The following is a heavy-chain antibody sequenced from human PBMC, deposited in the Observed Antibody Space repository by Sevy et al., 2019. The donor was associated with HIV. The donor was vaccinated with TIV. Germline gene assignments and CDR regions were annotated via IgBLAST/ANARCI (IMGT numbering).Heavy chain of an antibody. D-gene: IGHD3-3*01. CDR3: ATLDFWSDYPLYGSDV. CDR2: FDPEDGET. J-gene: IGHJ6*02. V-gene: IGHV1-24*01. CDR1: GYTLTKLP. Sequence: ASVKVSCMVSGYTLTKLPMHWVRQAPGKGLEWMGGFDPEDGETIYAQKFQGRVTMTEDTSTDTAYMELSSRRSEDTAVYYCATLDFWSDYPLYGSDVWGQGTTVTVSS.